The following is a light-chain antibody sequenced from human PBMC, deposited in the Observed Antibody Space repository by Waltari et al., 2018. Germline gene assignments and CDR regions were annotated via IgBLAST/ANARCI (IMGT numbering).Light chain of an antibody. V-gene: IGLV1-47*01. Sequence: QSVLTQPPSASGTPGQRVTISCSGTRSNIGSNYLYWYQQLPGTAPKLLTCRNNQLPRGGPDRFAGSKSGTSASLAISGLRSEDEADYYCAAWDDSLSGRVFGGGTKVTVL. J-gene: IGLJ3*02. CDR3: AAWDDSLSGRV. CDR1: RSNIGSNY. CDR2: RNN.